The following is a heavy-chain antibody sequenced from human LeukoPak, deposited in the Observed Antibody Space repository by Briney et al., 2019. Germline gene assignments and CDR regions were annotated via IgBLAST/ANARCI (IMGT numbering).Heavy chain of an antibody. D-gene: IGHD3-22*01. J-gene: IGHJ4*02. Sequence: AGESLRLSCAASGFRFSSYAMSWVRQAPGKGLEWVSAISGSGVSTYYADSVKGRFTISRDNAKNSLYLQMNSLRAEDTAVYYCARDHERYSSGYQDLDSWGQGTLVTVSS. CDR2: ISGSGVST. V-gene: IGHV3-23*01. CDR1: GFRFSSYA. CDR3: ARDHERYSSGYQDLDS.